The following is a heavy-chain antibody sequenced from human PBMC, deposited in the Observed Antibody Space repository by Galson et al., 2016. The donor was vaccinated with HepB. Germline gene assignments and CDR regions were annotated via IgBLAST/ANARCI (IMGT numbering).Heavy chain of an antibody. CDR1: GFTFDQFS. Sequence: SLRLSCAASGFTFDQFSLRWIRQSPERGLEWVSLINKNGGRTFYADSVRGRFTISRDNYRHTLYLDMNSLTIEDTALYYCGKERLGSHWTAYDYWGRGALVTVSS. CDR3: GKERLGSHWTAYDY. J-gene: IGHJ4*02. D-gene: IGHD3/OR15-3a*01. V-gene: IGHV3-43*01. CDR2: INKNGGRT.